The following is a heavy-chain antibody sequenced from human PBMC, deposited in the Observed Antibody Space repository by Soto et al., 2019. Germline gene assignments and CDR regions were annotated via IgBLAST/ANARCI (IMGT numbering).Heavy chain of an antibody. J-gene: IGHJ4*02. CDR3: ARHSPSGDGFDY. D-gene: IGHD3-10*01. V-gene: IGHV3-74*01. CDR1: GFTFSNYW. CDR2: INSDGSNT. Sequence: GGSLRLSCAASGFTFSNYWMHWVRQAPGKGLVWVSRINSDGSNTTYADSVKGRFTISRDNAKNTLYLQMNSLRAEDTAVYYCARHSPSGDGFDYWGQGTLVTVSS.